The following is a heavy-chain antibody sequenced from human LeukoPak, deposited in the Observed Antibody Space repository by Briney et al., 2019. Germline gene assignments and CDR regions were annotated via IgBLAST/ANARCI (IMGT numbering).Heavy chain of an antibody. CDR1: GFTFRNYG. CDR3: ARDLGSTNYYFDY. CDR2: IWYDGSNK. D-gene: IGHD3-16*01. J-gene: IGHJ4*02. V-gene: IGHV3-33*01. Sequence: PGRSLRLSCATSGFTFRNYGFHWVRQAPGKGLEWVAVIWYDGSNKYYADSVKGRFTIPRDDSKNTLYLQTNGLRAEDTAVYYCARDLGSTNYYFDYWGQGTLVTVSS.